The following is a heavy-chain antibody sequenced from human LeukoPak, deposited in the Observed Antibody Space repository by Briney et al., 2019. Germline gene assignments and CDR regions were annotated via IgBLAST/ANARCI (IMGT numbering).Heavy chain of an antibody. J-gene: IGHJ2*01. V-gene: IGHV1-2*02. CDR3: ARRRPVAGTYWLFDL. CDR1: AYTFTYSY. Sequence: ASVTVSFTASAYTFTYSYMHWVRQAPGQGLEWMGFINPNSGGTDYAQKFQGRVTMTRDTSIYTAYMELSSLRSDDTAVYYCARRRPVAGTYWLFDLWGRGTLVTVSS. D-gene: IGHD6-19*01. CDR2: INPNSGGT.